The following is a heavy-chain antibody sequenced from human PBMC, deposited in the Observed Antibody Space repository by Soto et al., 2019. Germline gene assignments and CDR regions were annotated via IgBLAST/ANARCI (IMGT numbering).Heavy chain of an antibody. CDR1: GGTLSSYA. CDR2: IIPIFGTA. V-gene: IGHV1-69*13. D-gene: IGHD6-13*01. Sequence: SVKVSCKASGGTLSSYAISWVRQAPGQGLEWMGGIIPIFGTANYAQKFQGRVTITAEESTSTAYMELSSLRSEDTAGYYCERKSQEAAGAFDLWGQGTMVTVSS. CDR3: ERKSQEAAGAFDL. J-gene: IGHJ3*01.